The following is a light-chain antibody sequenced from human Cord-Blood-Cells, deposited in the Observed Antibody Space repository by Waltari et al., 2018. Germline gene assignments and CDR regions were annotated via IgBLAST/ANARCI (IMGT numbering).Light chain of an antibody. CDR1: QSVLYSSNNKNY. J-gene: IGKJ1*01. CDR3: QQYYSTPWT. Sequence: DIVMTQSPDSLVVSLGERATINCTYSQSVLYSSNNKNYLAWYQQKPGQPPKLLIYWASTRESGVPDRFSGSGSGTDFTLTISSLQAEDVAVYYCQQYYSTPWTFGQGTKVEIK. V-gene: IGKV4-1*01. CDR2: WAS.